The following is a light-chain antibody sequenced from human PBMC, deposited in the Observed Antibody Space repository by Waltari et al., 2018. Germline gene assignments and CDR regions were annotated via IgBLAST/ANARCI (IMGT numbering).Light chain of an antibody. V-gene: IGLV3-16*01. CDR2: KDT. Sequence: SYELPQPPSVSVSLGQTARIPCSGEDLEKRYVYWYQQKQGKVPDLTIYKDTDRPSGIPEGFSGSSSVTVVTLTISGVQAEDESDYYCLSTDTRGTWVFGGGTKLIVL. J-gene: IGLJ3*02. CDR3: LSTDTRGTWV. CDR1: DLEKRY.